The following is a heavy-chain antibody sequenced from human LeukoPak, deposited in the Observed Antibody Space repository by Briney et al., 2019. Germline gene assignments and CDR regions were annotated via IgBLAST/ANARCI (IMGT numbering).Heavy chain of an antibody. CDR3: ARAPGIRDY. J-gene: IGHJ4*02. CDR2: INPNSGGT. V-gene: IGHV1-2*02. Sequence: ASVKVSCKVSGYTFTGYYMHWVRQAPGQGLEWMGWINPNSGGTNYAQKFQGRVAMTSDTSISAAYMELSRLRSDDTAVYYCARAPGIRDYWGQGTLVTVSS. CDR1: GYTFTGYY. D-gene: IGHD1-14*01.